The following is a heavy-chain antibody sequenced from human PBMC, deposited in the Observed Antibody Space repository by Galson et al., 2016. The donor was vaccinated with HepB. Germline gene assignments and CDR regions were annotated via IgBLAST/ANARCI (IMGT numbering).Heavy chain of an antibody. Sequence: SLRLSCAVSGITFRSYTMNWVRQAPGKGLEWVSTISGNGETIFYADSVKGRFSISRDNSKNTLSLQMNSLRAEDTAVYYCAKGYGYFDSWGQGTLVTVSS. CDR2: ISGNGETI. D-gene: IGHD4-17*01. CDR3: AKGYGYFDS. J-gene: IGHJ4*02. CDR1: GITFRSYT. V-gene: IGHV3-23*01.